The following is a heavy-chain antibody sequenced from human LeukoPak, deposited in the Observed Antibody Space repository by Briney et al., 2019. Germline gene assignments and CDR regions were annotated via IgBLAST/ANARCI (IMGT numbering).Heavy chain of an antibody. J-gene: IGHJ4*02. V-gene: IGHV3-53*01. CDR2: IYSGGST. CDR1: GFTVSGNY. D-gene: IGHD6-19*01. CDR3: ARVGPTIAVAGRGDY. Sequence: EGSLRLSCAAAGFTVSGNYMSWVRQAPGKGLEWVSVIYSGGSTYYADSVKGRFTISRDNSKNTLYLQMNSLRAEDTAVYYCARVGPTIAVAGRGDYWGQGTLVTVSS.